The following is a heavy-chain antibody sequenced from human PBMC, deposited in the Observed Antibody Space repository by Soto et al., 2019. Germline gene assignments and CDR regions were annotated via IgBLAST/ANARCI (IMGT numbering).Heavy chain of an antibody. CDR2: IYYSGST. J-gene: IGHJ6*02. CDR3: ARDYRVADYYYYGMDV. CDR1: GGSISSYY. V-gene: IGHV4-59*01. Sequence: QVQLQESGPGLVKPSETLSLTCTVSGGSISSYYWSWIRQPPGKGLEWIGYIYYSGSTNYNPSLKSRVTISVDTSKNHFSLKLSSVTAADTAVYYCARDYRVADYYYYGMDVWGQGTTVTVSS. D-gene: IGHD2-15*01.